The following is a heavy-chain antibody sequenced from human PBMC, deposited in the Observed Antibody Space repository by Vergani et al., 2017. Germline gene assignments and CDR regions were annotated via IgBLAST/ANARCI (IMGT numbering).Heavy chain of an antibody. CDR3: ARHKEQLVPGNYYYYYYMDV. J-gene: IGHJ6*03. D-gene: IGHD6-13*01. V-gene: IGHV4-39*01. CDR2: IYYSGKT. Sequence: QLQLQESDPGLVKPSETLSLTCTVSGGSIRSTFYYCGCIRQPPGKGLEWIGTIYYSGKTYYNPSLKSRGTISVDTSKNQFSLKVNSVTAADTAVYYCARHKEQLVPGNYYYYYYMDVWGKGTTVTVSS. CDR1: GGSIRSTFYY.